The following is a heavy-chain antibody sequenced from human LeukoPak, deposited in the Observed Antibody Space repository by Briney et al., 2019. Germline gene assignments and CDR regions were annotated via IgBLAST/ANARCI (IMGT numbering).Heavy chain of an antibody. D-gene: IGHD3-10*01. V-gene: IGHV5-51*01. CDR3: ARRITMVRGVISWFDP. J-gene: IGHJ5*02. Sequence: GASLQISCKGSGSSFTSYWIGWVRQLPGKGLEWMGIIYPGDSDTRYSPSFQGQVTISADKSISTAYLQWSSLKASDTAMYYCARRITMVRGVISWFDPWGQGTLVTVSS. CDR1: GSSFTSYW. CDR2: IYPGDSDT.